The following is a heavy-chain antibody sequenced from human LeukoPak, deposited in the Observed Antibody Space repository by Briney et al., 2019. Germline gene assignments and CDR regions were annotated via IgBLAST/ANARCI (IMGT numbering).Heavy chain of an antibody. V-gene: IGHV3-30-3*01. J-gene: IGHJ4*02. CDR1: GFTFSSYA. D-gene: IGHD6-13*01. Sequence: GGSLRLSCAASGFTFSSYAMHWVRQAPGKGLEWVAVISYDGSNKYYADSVKGRFTISRDNSKNTLYLQMNSLRAEDTAVYYCAKATYSESFFDYWGQGTLVTVSS. CDR3: AKATYSESFFDY. CDR2: ISYDGSNK.